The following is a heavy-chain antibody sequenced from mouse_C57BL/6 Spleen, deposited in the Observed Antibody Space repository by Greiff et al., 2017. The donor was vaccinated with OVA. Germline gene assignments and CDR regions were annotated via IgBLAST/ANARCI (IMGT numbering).Heavy chain of an antibody. V-gene: IGHV1-64*01. CDR2: IHPNSGST. CDR1: GYTFTSYW. CDR3: TRGVSYAMDY. J-gene: IGHJ4*01. Sequence: VQLQQSGAELVKPGASVKLSCKASGYTFTSYWMHWVKQRPGQGLEWIGMIHPNSGSTNYNEKFKSKATLTVDKSSSTAYMQLSSLTSEDSAVYYCTRGVSYAMDYWGQGTSVTVSS.